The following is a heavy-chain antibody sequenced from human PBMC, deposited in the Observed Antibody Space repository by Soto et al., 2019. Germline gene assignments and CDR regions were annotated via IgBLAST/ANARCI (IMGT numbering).Heavy chain of an antibody. V-gene: IGHV3-53*02. D-gene: IGHD2-8*01. Sequence: EVQLVETGGGLIQPGGSLRLSCAASGFSVGSNYMTWVRQSTGKGLEWVSLIYSNGDTDYADSVKGRFSISRDNFKNTLYLQMNNLRAEDTAVYHCARKSDSSPVPEADGVWGRGTLVPVSS. CDR3: ARKSDSSPVPEADGV. J-gene: IGHJ4*02. CDR1: GFSVGSNY. CDR2: IYSNGDT.